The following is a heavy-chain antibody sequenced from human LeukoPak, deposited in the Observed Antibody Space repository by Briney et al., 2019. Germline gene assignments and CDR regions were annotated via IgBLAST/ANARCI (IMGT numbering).Heavy chain of an antibody. CDR3: AIVVVVAATGNWFDP. CDR1: GGSVSSGSYY. D-gene: IGHD2-15*01. J-gene: IGHJ5*02. Sequence: ASETLSLTCTVSGGSVSSGSYYWSWIRQPPGKGLEWIGYIYYSGSTNYNPSLKSRVTISVDTSKNQFSLKLSSVTAADTAVYYCAIVVVVAATGNWFDPWGQGTLVTVSS. V-gene: IGHV4-61*01. CDR2: IYYSGST.